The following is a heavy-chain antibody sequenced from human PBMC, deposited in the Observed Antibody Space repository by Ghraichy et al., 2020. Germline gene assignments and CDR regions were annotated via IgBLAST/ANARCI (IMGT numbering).Heavy chain of an antibody. Sequence: GESLNISCAASGFTFSSYAMSWVRQAPGKGLEWVSAISGSGGSTYYADSVKGRFTISRDNSKNTLYLQMNSLRAEDTAVYYCAKGSAAFSWRESCWGQGTLVTVSS. CDR1: GFTFSSYA. D-gene: IGHD6-13*01. CDR3: AKGSAAFSWRESC. V-gene: IGHV3-23*01. J-gene: IGHJ4*02. CDR2: ISGSGGST.